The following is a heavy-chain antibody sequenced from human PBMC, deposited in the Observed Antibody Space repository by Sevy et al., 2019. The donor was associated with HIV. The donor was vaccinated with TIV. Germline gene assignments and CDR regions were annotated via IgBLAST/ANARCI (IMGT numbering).Heavy chain of an antibody. CDR2: IYATGST. CDR3: AREVARGFGDHLLTFDY. CDR1: GGFISDYY. D-gene: IGHD4-17*01. V-gene: IGHV4-4*07. Sequence: SETLSLTCTVAGGFISDYYWSWIRQPPGKGLEWIGHIYATGSTNYNPSLQSRVTMSMDTSKKQFSLRLRSVTAADTAIYYCAREVARGFGDHLLTFDYWGQGTLVTVSS. J-gene: IGHJ4*02.